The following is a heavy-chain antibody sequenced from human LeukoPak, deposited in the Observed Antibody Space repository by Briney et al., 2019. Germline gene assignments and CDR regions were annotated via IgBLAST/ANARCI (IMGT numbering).Heavy chain of an antibody. CDR2: ISRSGSTK. CDR1: GFTFSDYN. Sequence: GGSLRLSCAASGFTFSDYNMRWIRQAPGKGLEWVSSISRSGSTKYYADSVKGRFTISRDNAKNSLFVQMNSLRAEDTAIYYCARDSPPDYWGQGTLVTVSS. J-gene: IGHJ4*02. V-gene: IGHV3-11*04. CDR3: ARDSPPDY.